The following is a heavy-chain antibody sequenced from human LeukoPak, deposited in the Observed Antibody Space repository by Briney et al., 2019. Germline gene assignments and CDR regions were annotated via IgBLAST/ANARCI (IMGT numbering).Heavy chain of an antibody. D-gene: IGHD3-22*01. Sequence: GGSLTLSCVVSGFTFSSYAMRWVRHAHGEGLEWVSAISASGGRTYYADSVKGRFTISRANSKNTLYLKMNSLRAEDTAVYYCAKAYDSSGYYFDYWGQGTLVTVSS. CDR1: GFTFSSYA. V-gene: IGHV3-23*01. CDR3: AKAYDSSGYYFDY. CDR2: ISASGGRT. J-gene: IGHJ4*02.